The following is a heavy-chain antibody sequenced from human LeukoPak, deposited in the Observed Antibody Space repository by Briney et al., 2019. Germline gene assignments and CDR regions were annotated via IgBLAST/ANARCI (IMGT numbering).Heavy chain of an antibody. CDR2: IYSGGST. CDR3: ARDTRGSSWYFGY. D-gene: IGHD6-13*01. CDR1: GFTVSSNY. J-gene: IGHJ4*02. Sequence: GGSLRLSCAASGFTVSSNYMSWVRQAPGKGLEWVSVIYSGGSTYYADSVKGRFTISRDNSKNTLYLQMNSLRAEDTAVYYCARDTRGSSWYFGYWGQGTLVTVSS. V-gene: IGHV3-66*01.